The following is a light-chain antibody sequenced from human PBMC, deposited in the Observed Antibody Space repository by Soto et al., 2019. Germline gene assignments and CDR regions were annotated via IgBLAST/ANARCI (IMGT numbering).Light chain of an antibody. J-gene: IGKJ3*01. Sequence: DIPMTQSPSSLSASVGDRVTITCQASHDITSFLNWYQHKPGRAPKLLIYDASILEAGVPTRFSGSGSGTHFTFTICCLQPEDVATYYCQHCYYRPIFGPGTTVDFK. CDR1: HDITSF. CDR2: DAS. V-gene: IGKV1-33*01. CDR3: QHCYYRPI.